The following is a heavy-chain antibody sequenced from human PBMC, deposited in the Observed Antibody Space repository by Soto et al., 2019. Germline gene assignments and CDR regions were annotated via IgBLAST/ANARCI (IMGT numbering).Heavy chain of an antibody. CDR2: IIPIFGTA. V-gene: IGHV1-69*01. Sequence: QVQLVQSGAEVKKPGSSVKVSCKAPGGTFSSYAISWVRQAPGQGLEWMGGIIPIFGTANYAQKLRDRVKITANESTSTGYMELSILRSEDTAVYYCARSQGGSSSLDIYYYYYYGMDVWGQGTTVTVSS. J-gene: IGHJ6*02. CDR1: GGTFSSYA. CDR3: ARSQGGSSSLDIYYYYYYGMDV. D-gene: IGHD2-15*01.